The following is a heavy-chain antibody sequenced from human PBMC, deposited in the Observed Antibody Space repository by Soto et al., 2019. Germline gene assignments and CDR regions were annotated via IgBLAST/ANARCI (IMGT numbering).Heavy chain of an antibody. CDR2: IYYSGST. V-gene: IGHV4-31*03. CDR1: GGSISSGGYY. Sequence: QVQLQESGPGLVKPSQTLSLTCTVSGGSISSGGYYWSWIRQHPGKGLEWIGYIYYSGSTYYNPSLKSRVTISVDTSKNQCARKLSSVTAADTAVYYCARVACSGGSCLDYWGQGTLVTVSS. J-gene: IGHJ4*02. CDR3: ARVACSGGSCLDY. D-gene: IGHD2-15*01.